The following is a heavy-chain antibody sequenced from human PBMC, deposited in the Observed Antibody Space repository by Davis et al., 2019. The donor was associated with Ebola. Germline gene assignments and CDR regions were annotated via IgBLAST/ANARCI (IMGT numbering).Heavy chain of an antibody. J-gene: IGHJ2*01. Sequence: GGSLRLSCAASGFTFSNYAMSWVRQAPEKGLEWVSTISGNGASTYYADSVKGRFTISRDNSKNTLYLQMHSLGGEDTALYHCAPGVGGSSGYFDLWGRGTLLTVSS. CDR3: APGVGGSSGYFDL. CDR1: GFTFSNYA. V-gene: IGHV3-23*01. CDR2: ISGNGAST. D-gene: IGHD3-16*01.